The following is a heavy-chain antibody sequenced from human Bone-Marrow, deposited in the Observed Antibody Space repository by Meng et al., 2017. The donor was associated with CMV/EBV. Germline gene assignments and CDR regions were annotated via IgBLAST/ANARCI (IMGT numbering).Heavy chain of an antibody. V-gene: IGHV1-2*02. CDR3: ARGSGSSELKRVDY. CDR1: GYTFTGYY. CDR2: INPNSGGT. D-gene: IGHD1-26*01. Sequence: KTSGYTFTGYYMHWVRQAPGQGLEWMGWINPNSGGTNYAQKFQGRVTMTRDTSISTAYMELSRLRSDDTAVYYCARGSGSSELKRVDYWGQGTLVTVS. J-gene: IGHJ4*02.